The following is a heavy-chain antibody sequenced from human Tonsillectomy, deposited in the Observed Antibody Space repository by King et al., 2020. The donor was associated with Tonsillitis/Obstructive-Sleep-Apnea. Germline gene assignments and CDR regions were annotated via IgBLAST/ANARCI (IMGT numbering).Heavy chain of an antibody. D-gene: IGHD3-3*01. J-gene: IGHJ2*01. Sequence: QLVQSGAEVKKPGASVKVSCKASGYTFTGYYMHWVRQAPGQGLDWMGGINPNSGGTNYAQKFQGWVTMTRETSISTGYMELSRLGSDDTAVYYCARGPTDYYDFWSGKNWYFDLWGRGTLVTVSS. V-gene: IGHV1-2*04. CDR3: ARGPTDYYDFWSGKNWYFDL. CDR1: GYTFTGYY. CDR2: INPNSGGT.